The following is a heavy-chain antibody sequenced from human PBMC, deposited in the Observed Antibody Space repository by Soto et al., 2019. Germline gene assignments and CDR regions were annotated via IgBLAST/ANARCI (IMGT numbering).Heavy chain of an antibody. D-gene: IGHD2-2*02. V-gene: IGHV1-18*01. CDR3: ARGGQYRYFDY. Sequence: QVQLVQSGAEVKKPGASVKVSCTTSGYTFTLFGITWVRQAPAQGLEWMGWSSPYNGDTKYAEKLEGRVTLTTDTSTDTAYMELTSLTSDYAAEYYCARGGQYRYFDYWGQGTLVTVSS. CDR2: SSPYNGDT. J-gene: IGHJ4*02. CDR1: GYTFTLFG.